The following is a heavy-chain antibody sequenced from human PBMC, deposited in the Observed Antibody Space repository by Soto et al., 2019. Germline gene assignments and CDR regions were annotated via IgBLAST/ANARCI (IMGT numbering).Heavy chain of an antibody. CDR1: GGSISSSSYY. CDR3: ARRIAVAGTGGSFDY. Sequence: SETLSLTCTVSGGSISSSSYYWGWIRQPPGKGLEWIGSIYYSGSTYYNPSLKSRVTISVDTSKNQFSLKLSSVTAADTAVYYCARRIAVAGTGGSFDYWGQGTLVTVSS. J-gene: IGHJ4*02. V-gene: IGHV4-39*01. D-gene: IGHD6-19*01. CDR2: IYYSGST.